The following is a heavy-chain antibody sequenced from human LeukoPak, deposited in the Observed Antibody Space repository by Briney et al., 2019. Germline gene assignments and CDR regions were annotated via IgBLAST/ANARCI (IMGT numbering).Heavy chain of an antibody. J-gene: IGHJ3*02. CDR2: ISCSGGST. CDR3: AKSSCCGGGCYLLAFDI. V-gene: IGHV3-23*01. CDR1: GFTISSYA. D-gene: IGHD2-21*02. Sequence: GSLTLTCSASGFTISSYAMSWVRQAPGKGLEWVSDISCSGGSTYYAYPVKGRFTISRDNSKNTLYLQMNSPGAEDTAVYYCAKSSCCGGGCYLLAFDIWGQGTMVTVSS.